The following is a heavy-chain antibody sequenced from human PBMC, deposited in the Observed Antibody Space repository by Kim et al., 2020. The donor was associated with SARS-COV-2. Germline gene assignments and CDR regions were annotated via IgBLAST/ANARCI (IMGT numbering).Heavy chain of an antibody. Sequence: ASVKVSCKASGYTFTSYGISWVRQAPGQGLEWMGWISAYNGNTNYAQKLQGRVTMTTDTPTAPPYMDLRGRRSTDTAVFYFARDGYILGSPGGRNASWG. CDR3: ARDGYILGSPGGRNAS. CDR2: ISAYNGNT. D-gene: IGHD6-13*01. V-gene: IGHV1-18*01. CDR1: GYTFTSYG. J-gene: IGHJ5*01.